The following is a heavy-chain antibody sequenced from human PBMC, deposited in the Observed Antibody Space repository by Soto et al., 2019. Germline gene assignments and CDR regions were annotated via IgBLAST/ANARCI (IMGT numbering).Heavy chain of an antibody. CDR3: ARDSAIRYFDWPTEPFDI. D-gene: IGHD3-9*01. CDR2: ISAYNGNT. V-gene: IGHV1-18*01. CDR1: GYTFTSYG. Sequence: QVQLVQSGAEVKKPGASVKVSCKASGYTFTSYGIIWVRQAPGQGLEWMGWISAYNGNTNYAQKLQGRVTMTTDTSTSTAYMELRSLRSDDTAVYYCARDSAIRYFDWPTEPFDIWGQGTMVTVSS. J-gene: IGHJ3*02.